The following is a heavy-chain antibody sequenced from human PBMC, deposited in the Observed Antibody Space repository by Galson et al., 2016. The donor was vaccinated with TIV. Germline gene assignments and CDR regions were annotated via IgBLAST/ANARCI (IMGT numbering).Heavy chain of an antibody. D-gene: IGHD3-22*01. CDR1: GATFRNNA. V-gene: IGHV1-24*01. CDR2: FDPEAGRT. J-gene: IGHJ4*02. Sequence: SVKVSCKASGATFRNNAISWVRQAPGKGLEWMGGFDPEAGRTIYAQKFHGRVTVTEGTATDTAYMEVNNLRSDDTAVYYCATVAWFPGLSLDSWGQGTLVTVSS. CDR3: ATVAWFPGLSLDS.